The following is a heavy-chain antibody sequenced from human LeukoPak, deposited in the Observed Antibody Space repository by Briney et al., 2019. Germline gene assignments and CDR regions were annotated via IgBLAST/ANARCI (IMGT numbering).Heavy chain of an antibody. D-gene: IGHD6-13*01. J-gene: IGHJ4*02. CDR2: INPNSGGT. V-gene: IGHV1-2*02. CDR1: GYTFTGYY. Sequence: ASVKVSCKASGYTFTGYYMYWVRQAPGQGLGWMGWINPNSGGTNYAQKFQGRVTMTRDTSISTAYMELSRLRSDDTAVYYCARFSSSWYPHYFDYWGQGTLVTVSS. CDR3: ARFSSSWYPHYFDY.